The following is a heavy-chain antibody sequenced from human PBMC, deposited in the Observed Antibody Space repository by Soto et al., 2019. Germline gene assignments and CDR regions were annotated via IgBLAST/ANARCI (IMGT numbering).Heavy chain of an antibody. V-gene: IGHV3-48*02. Sequence: EVQLVESGGGLVQPGGSLRLSCAVSGFTFSSYDMNWVRQAPGKGLEWVSYISGSGSSSTIYYADSVKGRFTISRDNAKNSLYLQRNSLRDEDTAVYYCARVAGVGGQDEYWGQGTLVTVSS. CDR3: ARVAGVGGQDEY. CDR2: ISGSGSSSTI. J-gene: IGHJ4*02. CDR1: GFTFSSYD. D-gene: IGHD1-26*01.